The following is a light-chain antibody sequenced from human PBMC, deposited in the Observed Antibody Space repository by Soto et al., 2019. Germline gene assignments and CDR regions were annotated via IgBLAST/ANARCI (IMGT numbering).Light chain of an antibody. J-gene: IGLJ7*01. CDR2: RNN. Sequence: QSVLTQPPSASGTPGQRVTISCSGSSSNIGSNYVYWYQQLPGTAPKLLIYRNNQRPSGVPDRFSGSKSGTSASLAISGLRSEDEADYYCAAWDDSLRGAVFGGGTQLT. CDR1: SSNIGSNY. V-gene: IGLV1-47*01. CDR3: AAWDDSLRGAV.